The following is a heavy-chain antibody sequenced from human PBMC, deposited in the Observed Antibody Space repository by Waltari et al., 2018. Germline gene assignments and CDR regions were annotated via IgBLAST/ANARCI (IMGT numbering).Heavy chain of an antibody. CDR2: INHSGST. J-gene: IGHJ4*02. Sequence: QVQLQQWGAGLLKPSETLSLTCAVYGGSFSGYYWSWIRQPPGKGLEWIGEINHSGSTNYNPSLKSRVTISVDTSKNQFSLKLSSVTAADTAVYYCARGGLYYYDSSGYCDYCGQGTLVTVSS. D-gene: IGHD3-22*01. CDR1: GGSFSGYY. V-gene: IGHV4-34*01. CDR3: ARGGLYYYDSSGYCDY.